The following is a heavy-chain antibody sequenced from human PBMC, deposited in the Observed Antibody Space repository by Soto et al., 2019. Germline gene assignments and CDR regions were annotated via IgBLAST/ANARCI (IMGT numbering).Heavy chain of an antibody. CDR2: ISSSSSTI. J-gene: IGHJ5*02. CDR1: GGSISSGDYY. V-gene: IGHV3-11*01. Sequence: LSLTCTVSGGSISSGDYYWSWIRQAPGKGLEWVSYISSSSSTIYYADSVKGRFTISRDNAKNSLYLQMNSLRAEDTAVYYCAREKPLLWFGELPDPWGQGTLVTVSS. CDR3: AREKPLLWFGELPDP. D-gene: IGHD3-10*01.